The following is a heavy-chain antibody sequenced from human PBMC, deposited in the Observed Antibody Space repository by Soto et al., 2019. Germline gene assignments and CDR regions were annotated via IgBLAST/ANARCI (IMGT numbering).Heavy chain of an antibody. CDR2: ISAYNGNT. J-gene: IGHJ6*02. CDR1: GYTFTSYG. Sequence: QVQLVQSGAEVKKPGASVQFSCKASGYTFTSYGISWMRQAPGQGLEWMGWISAYNGNTNYAQKLQGRVTMNTDTSTSTAYMELRSLRSDDTAVYYCARDGRGAAPSYYYGMDVWGQGTTVTVSS. D-gene: IGHD6-6*01. CDR3: ARDGRGAAPSYYYGMDV. V-gene: IGHV1-18*04.